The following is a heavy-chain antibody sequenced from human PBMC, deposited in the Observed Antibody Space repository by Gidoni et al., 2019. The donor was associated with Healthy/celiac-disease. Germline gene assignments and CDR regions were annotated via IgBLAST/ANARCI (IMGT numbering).Heavy chain of an antibody. J-gene: IGHJ6*02. V-gene: IGHV1-69*06. CDR1: GGTFSSHA. D-gene: IGHD5-18*01. Sequence: QVQLVQSGAEAKTPGSSVKVSCKASGGTFSSHAITWGRQAPGQGLEWMGGIIPIFGTANYAQKFQGRVTITADKSTSTAYMELSSLRSEDTAVYYCARRDPRNTAMADGDYYYGMDVWGQGTTVTVSS. CDR3: ARRDPRNTAMADGDYYYGMDV. CDR2: IIPIFGTA.